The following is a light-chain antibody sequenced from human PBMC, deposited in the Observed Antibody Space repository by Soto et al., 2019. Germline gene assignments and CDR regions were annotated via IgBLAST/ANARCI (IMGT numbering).Light chain of an antibody. V-gene: IGLV2-23*02. CDR3: CSYAGSSTYV. J-gene: IGLJ1*01. Sequence: QSVLTQPASVSGSPGQSITISCTGTSSGVGSYNLVSWYQQHPGKAPKLMIYEVNKRPSGVSNRFSGSKSGNTASLTISGLQAEDEADYYCCSYAGSSTYVFGTGTKVTVL. CDR2: EVN. CDR1: SSGVGSYNL.